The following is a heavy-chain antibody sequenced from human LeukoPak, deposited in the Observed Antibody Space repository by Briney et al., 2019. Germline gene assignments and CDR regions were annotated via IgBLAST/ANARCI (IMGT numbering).Heavy chain of an antibody. Sequence: GGSLRLSCAASGFTFSDYYMSWIRQAPGKGLEWVSFISTNSSYIYYADSVKGRFTISRDNAKNSLYLQMNSLRAEDTAVYYCARDVNWNYCDYWGHGTLVTVSS. V-gene: IGHV3-11*06. CDR3: ARDVNWNYCDY. J-gene: IGHJ4*01. D-gene: IGHD1-20*01. CDR2: ISTNSSYI. CDR1: GFTFSDYY.